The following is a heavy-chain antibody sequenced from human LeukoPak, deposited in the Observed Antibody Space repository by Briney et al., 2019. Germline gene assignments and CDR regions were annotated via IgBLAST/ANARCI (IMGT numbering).Heavy chain of an antibody. CDR1: GGTFSSYA. V-gene: IGHV1-69*13. Sequence: GASVKVSCKASGGTFSSYAISWVRQAPGQGLEWMGGIIPIFGTANYAQKFQGRVTITADESTSTAYMELSSLRSEDTAVYYCASPRMVRGVIITYAEYFQHWGQGTLVTVFS. D-gene: IGHD3-10*01. J-gene: IGHJ1*01. CDR2: IIPIFGTA. CDR3: ASPRMVRGVIITYAEYFQH.